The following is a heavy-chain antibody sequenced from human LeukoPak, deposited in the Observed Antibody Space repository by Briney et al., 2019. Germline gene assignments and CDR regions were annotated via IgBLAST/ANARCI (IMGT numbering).Heavy chain of an antibody. CDR3: TRDVLMISYDSSGYFDY. J-gene: IGHJ4*02. D-gene: IGHD3-22*01. CDR1: GFTFGDYA. V-gene: IGHV3-49*03. CDR2: IRSKAYGGTT. Sequence: GGSLRLSCTASGFTFGDYAMSWFRQAPGKGLEWVGFIRSKAYGGTTEYAASVKGRFTISRDDSKSIAYLQMNSLKTEDTAVYHCTRDVLMISYDSSGYFDYWGQGTLVTVSS.